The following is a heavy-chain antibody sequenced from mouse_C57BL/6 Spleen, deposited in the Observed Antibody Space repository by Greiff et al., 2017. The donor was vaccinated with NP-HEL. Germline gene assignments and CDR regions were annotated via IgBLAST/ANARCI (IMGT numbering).Heavy chain of an antibody. CDR1: GYTFTSYW. Sequence: VQLQQSGAELVRPGSSVKLSCKASGYTFTSYWMDWVKQRPGQGLEWIGNIYPSDSETHYKQKFKDKATLTVDKSSSTAYMQLSSLASEDSAVYYCARNHEGYYFDYWGQGTTLTVSS. CDR2: IYPSDSET. CDR3: ARNHEGYYFDY. J-gene: IGHJ2*01. D-gene: IGHD3-3*01. V-gene: IGHV1-61*01.